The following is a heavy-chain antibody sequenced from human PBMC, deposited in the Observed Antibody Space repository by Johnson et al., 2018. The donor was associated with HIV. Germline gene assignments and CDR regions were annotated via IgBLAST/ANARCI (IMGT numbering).Heavy chain of an antibody. J-gene: IGHJ3*02. Sequence: QVQLVESGGGVVQPGRSLRLSCAASGFTFSSYGMNWVRQAPGKGLEWVAVISYDGSDKYYADSVKGRFTISRENAKNSLYLQMNSLRAEDTAVYYCARDGSNFGAFDIWGQGTMVTVSS. D-gene: IGHD1-1*01. CDR3: ARDGSNFGAFDI. CDR2: ISYDGSDK. V-gene: IGHV3-30*03. CDR1: GFTFSSYG.